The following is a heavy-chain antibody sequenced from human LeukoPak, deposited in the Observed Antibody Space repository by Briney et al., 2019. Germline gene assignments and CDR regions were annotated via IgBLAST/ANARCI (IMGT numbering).Heavy chain of an antibody. J-gene: IGHJ3*02. V-gene: IGHV4-39*01. CDR1: GGSISSSNYY. Sequence: SETLSLTCTVSGGSISSSNYYWAWIRQPPGKGLEWIASISYSVTTYYNPSLKSRVTISVDTSKNQFSLKLSSVTAADTAVYYCARHDYGDYGTFDIWGQGTMVTVSS. CDR2: ISYSVTT. D-gene: IGHD4-17*01. CDR3: ARHDYGDYGTFDI.